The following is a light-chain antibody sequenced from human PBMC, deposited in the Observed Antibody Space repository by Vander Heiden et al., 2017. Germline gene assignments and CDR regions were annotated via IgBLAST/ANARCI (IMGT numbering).Light chain of an antibody. CDR3: QVWDSSSDHYV. V-gene: IGLV3-21*02. Sequence: SYVLTQPPSVSVAPGQTARITWGGNNIGSKSVHWYQQKPGQAPVLLVYDDSDRPSGIPARFSGSNSGNTATLTISRVEAGDEADYYCQVWDSSSDHYVFGTGTKVTVL. CDR1: NIGSKS. CDR2: DDS. J-gene: IGLJ1*01.